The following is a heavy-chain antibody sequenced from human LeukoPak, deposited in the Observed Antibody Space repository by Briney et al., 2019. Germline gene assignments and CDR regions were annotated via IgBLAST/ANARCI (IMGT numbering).Heavy chain of an antibody. D-gene: IGHD6-6*01. V-gene: IGHV4-31*03. Sequence: SETLSLTCTVSGGSISCGGYYWSWIRQHPGNVLEWIGYIYYSGSTYYNPSLKSRVTISVDTSKNQFSLKLSSVTAADTAVYYCARESIAARYFDYWGQGPLVTVSS. CDR2: IYYSGST. J-gene: IGHJ4*02. CDR1: GGSISCGGYY. CDR3: ARESIAARYFDY.